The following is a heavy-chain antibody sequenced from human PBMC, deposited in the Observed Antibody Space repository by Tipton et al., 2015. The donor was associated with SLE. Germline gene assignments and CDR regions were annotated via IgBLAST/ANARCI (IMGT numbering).Heavy chain of an antibody. CDR2: IYSTGST. CDR3: ARVTVGASDAFDV. Sequence: TLSLTCTVSGGSISRQYWSWIRQPPGKGPELIGYIYSTGSTTYNPSLKSRATISLETSKNQFSLKLTSLTPADTAVYYCARVTVGASDAFDVWGQGTMVSVSS. CDR1: GGSISRQY. J-gene: IGHJ3*01. V-gene: IGHV4-59*11. D-gene: IGHD1-26*01.